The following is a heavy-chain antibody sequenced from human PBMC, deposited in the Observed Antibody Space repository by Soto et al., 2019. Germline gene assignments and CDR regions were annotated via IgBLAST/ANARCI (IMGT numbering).Heavy chain of an antibody. CDR3: AIQRAVLDX. D-gene: IGHD2-8*02. CDR2: IYPGDSNT. V-gene: IGHV5-51*01. J-gene: IGHJ4*02. Sequence: PGESLKISWKGSGYSFTSYWIGWVRQMPGKGLELMVIIYPGDSNTRYSPSFQGQVTFSAEKSIRTAYLQWTSLKASDTAVYYCAIQRAVLDXWGPGTLVTGSX. CDR1: GYSFTSYW.